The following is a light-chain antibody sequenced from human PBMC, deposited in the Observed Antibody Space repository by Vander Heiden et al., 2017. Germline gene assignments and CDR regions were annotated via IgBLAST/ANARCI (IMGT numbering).Light chain of an antibody. CDR2: DNN. J-gene: IGLJ2*01. CDR1: SSNIGNNY. Sequence: QSVFTQPPSVSAAPGQKVTISCSGSSSNIGNNYVSWYQQLPGTAPKLLIYDNNKRPSGIPDRFSGSKSGTSATLGITGLQTGDEADYYCGTWDSSLSAPVFGGGTKLTVL. V-gene: IGLV1-51*01. CDR3: GTWDSSLSAPV.